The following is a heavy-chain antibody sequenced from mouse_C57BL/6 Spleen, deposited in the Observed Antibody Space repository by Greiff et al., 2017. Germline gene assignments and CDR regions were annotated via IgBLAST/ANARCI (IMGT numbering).Heavy chain of an antibody. CDR1: GYSITSDY. D-gene: IGHD2-4*01. CDR2: ISYSGST. V-gene: IGHV3-8*01. Sequence: EVKLMESGPGLAKPSQTLSLTCSVTGYSITSDYWNWIRKFPGNKLEYMGYISYSGSTYYNPSLKSRISITRDTSKNQYSLQLNSVTTEDTATYYCASAIYYDYDYYAMDYWGQGTSVTVSS. CDR3: ASAIYYDYDYYAMDY. J-gene: IGHJ4*01.